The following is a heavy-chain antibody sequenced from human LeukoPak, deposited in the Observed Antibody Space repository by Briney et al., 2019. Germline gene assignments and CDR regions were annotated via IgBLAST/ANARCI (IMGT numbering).Heavy chain of an antibody. CDR2: INPNSGGT. D-gene: IGHD6-13*01. CDR3: ARILAGSSWYSDY. J-gene: IGHJ4*02. V-gene: IGHV1-2*02. CDR1: GYTFTGYY. Sequence: GASVKVSCKASGYTFTGYYMHWVRQAPGQGLEWMGWINPNSGGTNYAQKFQGRVTMTRDTSISTAYMELSRLRSDDTAVYYCARILAGSSWYSDYWGQGTLVTVSS.